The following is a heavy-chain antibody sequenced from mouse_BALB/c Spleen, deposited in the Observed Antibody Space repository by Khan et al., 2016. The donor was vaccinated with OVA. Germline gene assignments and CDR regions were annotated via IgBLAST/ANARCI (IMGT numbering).Heavy chain of an antibody. Sequence: QIQLVQSGPELKKPGETVKISCKASGHTFTNYGMNWVKQAPGKGLKWMGWINTNTGEPTYAEDFKGRFAFSLETSASTAYLQINNLKSEDTATYFCARPPYFSYAMDNWGQGTSVTVSS. V-gene: IGHV9-3*02. D-gene: IGHD2-10*01. CDR2: INTNTGEP. CDR3: ARPPYFSYAMDN. J-gene: IGHJ4*01. CDR1: GHTFTNYG.